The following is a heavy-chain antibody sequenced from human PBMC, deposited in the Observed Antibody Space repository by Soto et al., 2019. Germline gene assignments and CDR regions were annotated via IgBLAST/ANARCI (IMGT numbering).Heavy chain of an antibody. J-gene: IGHJ4*01. D-gene: IGHD4-17*01. CDR3: SRDPAYGDYRQFDF. Sequence: SETLSLTCTVSGGSISSGDYYWSWIRQPPGKGLEWIGYIYYSASTYYNPSLKSRVTISVDTSENQFSLKLSSVTAADTAVYYCSRDPAYGDYRQFDFWGQGTSVTVSS. CDR1: GGSISSGDYY. V-gene: IGHV4-30-4*01. CDR2: IYYSAST.